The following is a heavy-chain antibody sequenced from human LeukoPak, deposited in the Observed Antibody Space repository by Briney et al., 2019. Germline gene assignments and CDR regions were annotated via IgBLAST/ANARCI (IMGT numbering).Heavy chain of an antibody. CDR2: IIPILGIA. V-gene: IGHV1-69*04. J-gene: IGHJ4*02. CDR1: GGTFSSYA. D-gene: IGHD5-18*01. Sequence: SVKVSCKASGGTFSSYAISWVRQAPGQGLEWMGRIIPILGIANYAQKFQGRVTITADKSTSTAYMELSSLRSEDTAVYYCAKPSGYSYGFDYWGQGTLATVSS. CDR3: AKPSGYSYGFDY.